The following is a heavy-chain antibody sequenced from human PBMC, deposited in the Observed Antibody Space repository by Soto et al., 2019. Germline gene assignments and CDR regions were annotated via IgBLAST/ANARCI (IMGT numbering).Heavy chain of an antibody. D-gene: IGHD2-15*01. Sequence: ASVKVSCKASGYTFTTYGISWVRQAPGQGLEWMGWISAYNGNTNYAQKLQGRVTMTTDTSTSTAYMELRSLRSDDTAVYYCARDNAVVVVAATRGEFDYWGQGTLVTVSS. J-gene: IGHJ4*02. V-gene: IGHV1-18*01. CDR2: ISAYNGNT. CDR1: GYTFTTYG. CDR3: ARDNAVVVVAATRGEFDY.